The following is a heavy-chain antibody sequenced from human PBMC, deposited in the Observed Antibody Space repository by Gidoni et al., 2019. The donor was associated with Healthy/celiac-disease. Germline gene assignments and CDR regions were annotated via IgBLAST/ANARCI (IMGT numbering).Heavy chain of an antibody. CDR3: ARVHIVVVTVVGWFDP. CDR2: IYHSGST. Sequence: QVQLQESGPGLVQPSETLSLTCTVSGYSISSGYYWGWIRQPPGKGLEWIGSIYHSGSTYYNPSLKSRVTISVDMSKNQFSLKLSSVTAADTAVYYCARVHIVVVTVVGWFDPWGQGTLVTVSS. CDR1: GYSISSGYY. D-gene: IGHD2-21*02. J-gene: IGHJ5*02. V-gene: IGHV4-38-2*02.